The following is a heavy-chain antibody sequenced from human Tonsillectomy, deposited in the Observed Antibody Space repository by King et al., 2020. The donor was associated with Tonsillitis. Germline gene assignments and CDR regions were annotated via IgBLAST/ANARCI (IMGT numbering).Heavy chain of an antibody. Sequence: VQLVESGGGVVQPGRSLSLSCAASGFTFSSYGMHWVRQAPGKGLEWVAVISYHGSNKYYADSVKGRFTISRDNSKNTLYLQMNSLRAEDTAVYYCAKWDYHMDVWGQGTTVTVSS. V-gene: IGHV3-30*18. CDR3: AKWDYHMDV. D-gene: IGHD3-16*01. J-gene: IGHJ6*02. CDR1: GFTFSSYG. CDR2: ISYHGSNK.